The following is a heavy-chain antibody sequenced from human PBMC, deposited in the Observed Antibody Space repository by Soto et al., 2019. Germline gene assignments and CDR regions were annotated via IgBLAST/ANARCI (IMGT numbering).Heavy chain of an antibody. CDR2: IVVGSGNT. D-gene: IGHD3-3*01. Sequence: ASVKVSCKASGFTFTSSAMQWVRQARGQRLEWIGWIVVGSGNTNYAQKFQERVTITRDMSTSTAYMELSSLRSEDTAVYYCAAGLPQLRFLEWLSLDYWGQGTLVTVSS. V-gene: IGHV1-58*02. CDR3: AAGLPQLRFLEWLSLDY. CDR1: GFTFTSSA. J-gene: IGHJ4*02.